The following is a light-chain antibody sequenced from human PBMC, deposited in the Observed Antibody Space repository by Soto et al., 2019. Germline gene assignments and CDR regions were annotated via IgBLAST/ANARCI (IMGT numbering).Light chain of an antibody. CDR1: SSDVGGYNY. Sequence: QSALTQPASVSGSPGQSITISCTGTSSDVGGYNYVSWYQQHPGKAPKLIIYDVSDRPSGVSNRFSGSKSGNTASLTISGLQSEDEGDYYCSSYANFNSLVFGTGTKLTVL. CDR2: DVS. V-gene: IGLV2-14*01. J-gene: IGLJ1*01. CDR3: SSYANFNSLV.